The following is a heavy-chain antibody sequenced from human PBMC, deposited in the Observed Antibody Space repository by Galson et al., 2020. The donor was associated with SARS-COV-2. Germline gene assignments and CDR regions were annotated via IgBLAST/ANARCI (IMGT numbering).Heavy chain of an antibody. V-gene: IGHV3-48*04. Sequence: GGSLRLSCAGSGFTFSSYGMNWVRQAPGKGLEWISYISSSSGTINYADSVKGRFTTSRDNGKSSVYLHMASLRADDTAVYYCVTDCTSTSCYQGVFYYYGMDVWGQGTTVTVS. CDR2: ISSSSGTI. CDR1: GFTFSSYG. D-gene: IGHD2-2*01. CDR3: VTDCTSTSCYQGVFYYYGMDV. J-gene: IGHJ6*02.